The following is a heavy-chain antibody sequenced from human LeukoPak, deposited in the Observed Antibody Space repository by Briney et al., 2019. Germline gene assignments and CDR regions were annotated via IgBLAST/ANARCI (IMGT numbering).Heavy chain of an antibody. J-gene: IGHJ5*02. CDR1: GFTFSSYA. CDR3: AKDPGGLRYDFWSGYYSCWFDP. V-gene: IGHV3-23*01. CDR2: ISGSGGNT. Sequence: GGSLRLSCAASGFTFSSYAMSWVRQAPGKGLEWVSAISGSGGNTYYADSVKGRFTISRDNSKNTLYLQMNSLRAEDTAVYYCAKDPGGLRYDFWSGYYSCWFDPWGQGTLVTVSS. D-gene: IGHD3-3*01.